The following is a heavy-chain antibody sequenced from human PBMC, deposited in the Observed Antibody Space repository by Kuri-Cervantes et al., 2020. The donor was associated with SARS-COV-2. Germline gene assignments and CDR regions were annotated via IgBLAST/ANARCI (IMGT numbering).Heavy chain of an antibody. CDR1: GGSFSDYY. CDR2: INHTGSA. Sequence: SETLSLTCAVYGGSFSDYYWTWIRQPPGKVLEWIGEINHTGSANYNPSLKSRVTISVDTSKNQFSLKVASVTAADTAMYYCARGSVGTTVRDIDYWGQGTLVTGAS. V-gene: IGHV4-34*01. CDR3: ARGSVGTTVRDIDY. D-gene: IGHD1/OR15-1a*01. J-gene: IGHJ4*02.